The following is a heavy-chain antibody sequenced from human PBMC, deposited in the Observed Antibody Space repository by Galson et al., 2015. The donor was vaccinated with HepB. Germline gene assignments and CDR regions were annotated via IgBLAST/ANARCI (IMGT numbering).Heavy chain of an antibody. J-gene: IGHJ5*02. D-gene: IGHD3-10*02. V-gene: IGHV3-30*18. CDR3: AKGAYRNILMSGGWFGP. CDR2: ISDDGRNK. Sequence: SLRLSCAASGFSFSDSGLHWVRQAPGKGVEWVAGISDDGRNKNFADSVRGRFTISRDNSKSTLFLQMNSLRVEDTAVYFCAKGAYRNILMSGGWFGPWGQGTVVTVSS. CDR1: GFSFSDSG.